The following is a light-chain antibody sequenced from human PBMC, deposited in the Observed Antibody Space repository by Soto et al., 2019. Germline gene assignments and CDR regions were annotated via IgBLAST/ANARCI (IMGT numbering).Light chain of an antibody. CDR2: GTS. J-gene: IGKJ3*01. CDR3: QQYGAPPLT. Sequence: ETVVTQSPVTLSLSPGEGATLSCRASQSVDTNYLAWYQQKPGQAPRLLIHGTSNRASGIPDRFSGSGSGTDFALTISRLEPEDFAVYYCQQYGAPPLTFGPGTKVD. CDR1: QSVDTNY. V-gene: IGKV3-20*01.